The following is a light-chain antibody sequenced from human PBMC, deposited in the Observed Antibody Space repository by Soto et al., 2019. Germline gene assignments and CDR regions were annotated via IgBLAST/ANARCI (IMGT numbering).Light chain of an antibody. CDR1: QSVSGY. CDR3: HQRSNWPPDT. J-gene: IGKJ5*01. CDR2: GAS. V-gene: IGKV3-11*01. Sequence: VMTQSPSPLSASPGDRATLSCLASQSVSGYLAWYQQKPGQAPRLLIYGASTRATGVPARFSGSGSGTDFTLTISSLEPEAFAVYYCHQRSNWPPDTFGQGTRLEIK.